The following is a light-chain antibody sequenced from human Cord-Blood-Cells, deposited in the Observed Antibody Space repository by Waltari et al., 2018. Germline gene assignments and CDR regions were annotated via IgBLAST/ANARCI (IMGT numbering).Light chain of an antibody. CDR3: SSYTSSHVV. V-gene: IGLV2-14*01. Sequence: QSALTQPASVSGSPGQSITISCTGTSSDVGGYNYVSWYQQHPGKAPKLMIYEVSNRPSGVSNRFSGSKSVNTASLTISGLQAEDEADYYCSSYTSSHVVFGGGTKLTVL. J-gene: IGLJ2*01. CDR2: EVS. CDR1: SSDVGGYNY.